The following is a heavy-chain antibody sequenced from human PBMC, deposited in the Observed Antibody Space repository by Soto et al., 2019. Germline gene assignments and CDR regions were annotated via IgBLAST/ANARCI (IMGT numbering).Heavy chain of an antibody. D-gene: IGHD3-22*01. CDR3: ARTYYYDSSGYYYYGMDV. CDR1: GYTFTSYD. CDR2: MNPNSGNT. J-gene: IGHJ6*02. Sequence: ASVKVSCKASGYTFTSYDINWVRQATGQGLEWMGWMNPNSGNTGYAQKFQGRVTMTRNTSISTAYMELSSLRSEDTAVYYWARTYYYDSSGYYYYGMDVWGQGTTVTVSS. V-gene: IGHV1-8*01.